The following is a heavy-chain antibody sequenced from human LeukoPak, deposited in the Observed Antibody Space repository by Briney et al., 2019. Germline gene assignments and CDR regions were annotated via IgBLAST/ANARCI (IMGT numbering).Heavy chain of an antibody. V-gene: IGHV6-1*01. CDR2: TYYRSKLYN. CDR1: GDSFSINSAA. J-gene: IGHJ3*02. CDR3: ARETLGGSYYITRADAFDI. D-gene: IGHD1-26*01. Sequence: SQTLSLTCALSGDSFSINSAAWNWLRQSPSRGLEWLGRTYYRSKLYNDYAVSVKSRITINPDTSKNQFSLQLNSVTPEDTAVYYCARETLGGSYYITRADAFDIWGQGTMVTVSS.